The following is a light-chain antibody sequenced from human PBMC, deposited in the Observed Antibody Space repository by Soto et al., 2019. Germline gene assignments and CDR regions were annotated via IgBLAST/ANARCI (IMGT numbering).Light chain of an antibody. V-gene: IGKV1-16*01. CDR3: QQYKSYPHT. Sequence: DIQMTQSPSSLSASVRDRVTITCRASQDISNYLAWYQQKPGKVPKLLIYAASTLESGVPSRFSGSGSGTEFTPTISSLQPDEFATYYCQQYKSYPHTSGQGTKVEI. CDR2: AAS. CDR1: QDISNY. J-gene: IGKJ2*01.